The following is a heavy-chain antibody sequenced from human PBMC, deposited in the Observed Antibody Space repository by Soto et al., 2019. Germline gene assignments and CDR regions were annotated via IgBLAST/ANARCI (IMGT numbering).Heavy chain of an antibody. J-gene: IGHJ4*02. CDR2: INPNSGGT. Sequence: GASVKVSCKASGYTFTGYYMHWVRQAPGQGLEWMGWINPNSGGTNYAQKFQGRVTMTRDTSISTAYMELSRLRSDDTAVYYCARDRKSANTYYEILTGYSIKPSFDYWGQGTLVTVSS. CDR3: ARDRKSANTYYEILTGYSIKPSFDY. D-gene: IGHD3-9*01. CDR1: GYTFTGYY. V-gene: IGHV1-2*02.